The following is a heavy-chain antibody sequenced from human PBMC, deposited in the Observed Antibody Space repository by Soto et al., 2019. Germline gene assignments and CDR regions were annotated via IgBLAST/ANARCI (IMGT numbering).Heavy chain of an antibody. V-gene: IGHV4-30-4*01. J-gene: IGHJ5*02. CDR1: GVSVTNGDYY. CDR3: DRKRRGGYWFDT. Sequence: NPSETLSLTCTVSGVSVTNGDYYWSWMRQSPGKGLEWIGNIYYSETTRYNPSLNSRLSISIDTSRNQFSLQLTSVTAADTAIYYCDRKRRGGYWFDTWGQGTLVTVSS. CDR2: IYYSETT.